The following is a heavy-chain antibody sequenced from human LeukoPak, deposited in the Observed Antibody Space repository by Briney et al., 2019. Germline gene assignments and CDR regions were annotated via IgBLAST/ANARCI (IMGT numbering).Heavy chain of an antibody. CDR3: ARKGIRGGIDY. V-gene: IGHV3-11*01. CDR2: ISSSGSTI. D-gene: IGHD3-10*01. CDR1: GFTFSDYY. Sequence: GGPLRLSCAASGFTFSDYYMSWIRQAPGKELEWVSYISSSGSTIYYADSVKGRFTISRDNAKNSLYLQINSLRAEDTAVYYCARKGIRGGIDYLGQGTLVTVSS. J-gene: IGHJ4*02.